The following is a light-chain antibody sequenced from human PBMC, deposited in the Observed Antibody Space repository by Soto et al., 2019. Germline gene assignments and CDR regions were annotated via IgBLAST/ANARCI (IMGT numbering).Light chain of an antibody. V-gene: IGLV2-14*01. Sequence: QSALTQPASVSGSPGQSITISCTGTSSDVGGYNYVSWYQQHPGKAPKLMIYEVSNRPSGVSNRFSGSKSGNTASLTISGLQAEDEADYYCSSYISTTTHVAFGGGTKVTVL. J-gene: IGLJ2*01. CDR2: EVS. CDR1: SSDVGGYNY. CDR3: SSYISTTTHVA.